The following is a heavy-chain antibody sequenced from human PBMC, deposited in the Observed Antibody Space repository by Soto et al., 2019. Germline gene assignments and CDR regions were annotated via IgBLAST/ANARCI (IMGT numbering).Heavy chain of an antibody. Sequence: GGSLRLSCAASGFTFSSYGMHWVRQAPGKGLEWVAVIWYDGSNKYYADSVKGRFTISRDNSKNTLYLQMNSLRAEDTAVYYCARDPIVVVVAASYGMDVWGQGTTVTVS. V-gene: IGHV3-33*01. CDR3: ARDPIVVVVAASYGMDV. J-gene: IGHJ6*02. CDR2: IWYDGSNK. CDR1: GFTFSSYG. D-gene: IGHD2-15*01.